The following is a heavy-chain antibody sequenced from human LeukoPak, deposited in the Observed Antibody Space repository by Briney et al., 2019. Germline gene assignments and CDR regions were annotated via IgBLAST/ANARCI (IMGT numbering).Heavy chain of an antibody. D-gene: IGHD1-1*01. Sequence: GGSLRLSCAASGFTASSNYMSWVRQAPGKGLEWVSVIYSGGSTYYADSVKGRFTISRDNSKNTLYLQMDSLRAEDSAVYYCARHHGGTTYYFDYWGQGTLVTVSS. J-gene: IGHJ4*02. CDR2: IYSGGST. CDR1: GFTASSNY. V-gene: IGHV3-66*04. CDR3: ARHHGGTTYYFDY.